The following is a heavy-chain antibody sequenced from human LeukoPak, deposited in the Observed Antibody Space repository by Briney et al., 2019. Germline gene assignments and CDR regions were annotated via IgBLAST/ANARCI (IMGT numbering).Heavy chain of an antibody. J-gene: IGHJ4*02. D-gene: IGHD1-26*01. Sequence: PGGSLRLSCTPSGFTFSSHAMSWVRQAPGKGLEWVANIKQDGSEKYYVDSVKGRFTISRDNAKNSLYLQMNSLRAEDTAVYYCAGGPAGATDYWGQGTLVTVSS. CDR3: AGGPAGATDY. V-gene: IGHV3-7*04. CDR2: IKQDGSEK. CDR1: GFTFSSHA.